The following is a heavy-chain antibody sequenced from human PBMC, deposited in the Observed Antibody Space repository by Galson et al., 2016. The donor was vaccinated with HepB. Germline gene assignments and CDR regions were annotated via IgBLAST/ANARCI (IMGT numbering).Heavy chain of an antibody. CDR3: VKDTGAVMVADSTDAFDI. V-gene: IGHV3-73*01. CDR2: IGSKANSHAT. D-gene: IGHD2-15*01. Sequence: SLRLSCAASGFTFSGSGIHWVRQASGKGLEWVARIGSKANSHATEYAASVTGRFTISRDDSKNTAYLQMNSLKTEDTAVYYCVKDTGAVMVADSTDAFDIWGQGTMVTVSS. J-gene: IGHJ3*02. CDR1: GFTFSGSG.